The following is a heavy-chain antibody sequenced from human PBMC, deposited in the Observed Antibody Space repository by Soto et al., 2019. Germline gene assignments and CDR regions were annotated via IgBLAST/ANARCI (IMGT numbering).Heavy chain of an antibody. J-gene: IGHJ4*02. Sequence: QVQLVQSGAEVKKPGASVKVSCKTSGYTFTSYDINWVRQATGQGLEWMGWMTPNSGNTHYAQKFQGRVTMTRDTSINTSYMELSSLRFEDTAFYYCPSGPVGATTIDYWGQGTLVTVSS. V-gene: IGHV1-8*01. CDR3: PSGPVGATTIDY. D-gene: IGHD1-26*01. CDR1: GYTFTSYD. CDR2: MTPNSGNT.